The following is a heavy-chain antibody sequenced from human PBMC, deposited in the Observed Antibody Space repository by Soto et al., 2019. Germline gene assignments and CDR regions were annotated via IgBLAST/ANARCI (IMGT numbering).Heavy chain of an antibody. V-gene: IGHV1-8*01. Sequence: HVQLVQSGAEVKKPGASVKVSCKASGYTFTSYDINWVRQATGQGLEWMGWMNPNSGNTGYAQKFQGSVTMTTNTTISTAYMALSSLRSEYTAVYYCARGVTIFTSYYHYGMDVWGQGPTVTVSS. J-gene: IGHJ6*02. CDR2: MNPNSGNT. CDR1: GYTFTSYD. D-gene: IGHD3-3*01. CDR3: ARGVTIFTSYYHYGMDV.